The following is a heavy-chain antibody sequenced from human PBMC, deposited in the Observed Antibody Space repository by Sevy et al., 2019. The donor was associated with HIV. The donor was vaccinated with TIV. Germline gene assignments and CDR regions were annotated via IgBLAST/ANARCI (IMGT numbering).Heavy chain of an antibody. J-gene: IGHJ3*01. V-gene: IGHV3-33*01. D-gene: IGHD3-16*01. CDR2: IWHDGSYK. CDR1: GFMFSTYG. Sequence: GGSLRLSCAASGFMFSTYGMHWVRQAPGKGLEWVALIWHDGSYKHYADSVKGRFTISRDNSKNTLDLLMNSLRVEDTAVYYCARGVGGSFAGFDVWGQGTMVTVSS. CDR3: ARGVGGSFAGFDV.